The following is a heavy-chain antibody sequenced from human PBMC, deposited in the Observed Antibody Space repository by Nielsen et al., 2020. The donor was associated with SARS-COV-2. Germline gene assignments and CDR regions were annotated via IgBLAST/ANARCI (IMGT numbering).Heavy chain of an antibody. V-gene: IGHV3-7*01. CDR2: IKPDGSEK. Sequence: GGSLRLSFAASGFTFSSLWMSWVRQVPGKGLEWVADIKPDGSEKVYVDSVKGRFTISRDNAKNSMSLQMNSLRVEDTAVYYCARDWSRAFDVWGKGKMVTVSS. J-gene: IGHJ3*01. CDR3: ARDWSRAFDV. CDR1: GFTFSSLW.